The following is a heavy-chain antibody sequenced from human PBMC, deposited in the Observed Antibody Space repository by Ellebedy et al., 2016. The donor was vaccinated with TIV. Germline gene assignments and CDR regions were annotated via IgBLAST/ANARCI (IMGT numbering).Heavy chain of an antibody. V-gene: IGHV3-7*01. CDR1: GFTFTDYW. J-gene: IGHJ4*02. D-gene: IGHD1-14*01. Sequence: PGGSLRLSCAASGFTFTDYWMTWVRQPQGKGLEWVANIKQDGSESYYVESVRGRFTISRDNAKMSLFLQMNRLRAEDTAMYYCAITATHTTNFDYWGQGTLVTVSA. CDR2: IKQDGSES. CDR3: AITATHTTNFDY.